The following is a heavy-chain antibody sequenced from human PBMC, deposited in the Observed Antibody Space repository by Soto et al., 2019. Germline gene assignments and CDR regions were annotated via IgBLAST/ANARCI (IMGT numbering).Heavy chain of an antibody. D-gene: IGHD3-22*01. CDR2: ISAYNGNT. CDR1: GYTFTSYG. Sequence: QVQLVQSGAEVKKPGASVKVSCKASGYTFTSYGISWVRQAPGQGLEWMGWISAYNGNTNYAQKLQGRVTMTTDTSTSTAYRELRSLRSDDTAVYYCARTHYDSSGYYYGAYDYWGQGTLVTVSS. J-gene: IGHJ4*02. V-gene: IGHV1-18*01. CDR3: ARTHYDSSGYYYGAYDY.